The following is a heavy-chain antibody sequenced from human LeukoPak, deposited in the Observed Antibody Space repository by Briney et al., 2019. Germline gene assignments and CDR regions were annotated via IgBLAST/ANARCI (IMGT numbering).Heavy chain of an antibody. CDR3: ARASTNSGTSHYAP. J-gene: IGHJ5*02. D-gene: IGHD1-26*01. CDR1: GYTFPSYA. CDR2: ISAYNGNT. V-gene: IGHV1-18*01. Sequence: ASVKVSCKASGYTFPSYAISWVRQAPGQGLEWMGWISAYNGNTNYAQKLQGRVTMTTDTSTSTAYMELRSLRSDDTAVYYCARASTNSGTSHYAPWGQGTLVTVSS.